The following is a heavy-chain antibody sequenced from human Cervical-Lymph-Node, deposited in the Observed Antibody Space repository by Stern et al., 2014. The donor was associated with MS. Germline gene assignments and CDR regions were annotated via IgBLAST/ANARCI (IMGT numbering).Heavy chain of an antibody. D-gene: IGHD4-11*01. Sequence: QLQLQESGPGLVKPSQTLSLTCTVSGGSISSGGYYWSWIRQHPGKGLEWIGYIYYSGSTYYNPSLKSRVTISVDTSKNQFSLKLSSVTAADTAVYYCAREGDYSNEVDYWGQGTLVTVSS. V-gene: IGHV4-31*03. J-gene: IGHJ4*02. CDR2: IYYSGST. CDR1: GGSISSGGYY. CDR3: AREGDYSNEVDY.